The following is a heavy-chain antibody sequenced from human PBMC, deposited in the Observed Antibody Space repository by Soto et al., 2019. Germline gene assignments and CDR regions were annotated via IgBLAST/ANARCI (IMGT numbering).Heavy chain of an antibody. CDR3: VRARSTDSRPDY. D-gene: IGHD3-22*01. V-gene: IGHV3-21*01. Sequence: GGSLRLSCAASGFTFSLYSMIWVRQAPGKGLEWVASITSSSSYIYYEDSLKGRFTISRDNAKNSLFLQLDSLRAEETAVYFCVRARSTDSRPDYWGQGTLVTVSS. CDR1: GFTFSLYS. CDR2: ITSSSSYI. J-gene: IGHJ4*02.